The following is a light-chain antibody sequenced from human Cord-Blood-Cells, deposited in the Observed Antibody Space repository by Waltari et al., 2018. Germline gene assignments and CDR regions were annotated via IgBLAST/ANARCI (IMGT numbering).Light chain of an antibody. CDR2: GAS. CDR1: QSVSSSY. CDR3: QQYGSSPPYT. J-gene: IGKJ2*01. Sequence: EIVLTQSPGTLSLSPGERATLSCRASQSVSSSYLACYQQKPGQAPRLLIYGASSRATGIPDRVSGSGSGTDFTLTISRLEPEDFAVYYCQQYGSSPPYTFGQGTKLEIK. V-gene: IGKV3-20*01.